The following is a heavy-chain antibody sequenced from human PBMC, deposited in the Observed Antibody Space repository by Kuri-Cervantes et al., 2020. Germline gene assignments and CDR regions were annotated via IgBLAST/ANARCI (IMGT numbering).Heavy chain of an antibody. Sequence: GGSLRLSCAASGFTFSSYAMHWVRQAPGKGLEWVAVISYDGSNKYYADSVKGRFTISRDNSKNTLYLQMNSLRAEDTAVYYCARSRSSNWGQGTLVTVSS. D-gene: IGHD6-13*01. J-gene: IGHJ4*02. CDR3: ARSRSSN. V-gene: IGHV3-30-3*01. CDR1: GFTFSSYA. CDR2: ISYDGSNK.